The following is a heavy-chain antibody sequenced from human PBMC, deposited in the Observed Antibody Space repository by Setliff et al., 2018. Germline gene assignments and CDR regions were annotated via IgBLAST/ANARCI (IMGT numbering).Heavy chain of an antibody. Sequence: KPSETLSLTCSVSGGSISPYYWIWIRQSPGKGLEWIGYIFYSGSARYNPSLESRVTMSVDTSKNQISLKLTSVTAADTAVYYCARQDRFYDRSVFVEYFQHWGQGARVTVSS. CDR2: IFYSGSA. V-gene: IGHV4-59*08. J-gene: IGHJ1*01. CDR3: ARQDRFYDRSVFVEYFQH. CDR1: GGSISPYY. D-gene: IGHD3-22*01.